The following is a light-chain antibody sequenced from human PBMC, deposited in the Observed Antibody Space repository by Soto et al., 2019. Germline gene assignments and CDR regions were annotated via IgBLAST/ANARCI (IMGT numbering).Light chain of an antibody. CDR2: EVS. V-gene: IGLV2-14*01. J-gene: IGLJ1*01. Sequence: QSALTQPASVSGSPGQSITISCTGTSSDIGGYNYVSWYQQHPGKAPQLMIYEVSNRPSGVSNRYYGSKSGNTASLTISGLQAEDEADYYCGSITITSARYVFGAGTTLTVL. CDR1: SSDIGGYNY. CDR3: GSITITSARYV.